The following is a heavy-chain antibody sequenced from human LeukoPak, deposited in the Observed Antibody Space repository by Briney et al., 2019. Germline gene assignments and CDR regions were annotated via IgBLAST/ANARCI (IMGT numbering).Heavy chain of an antibody. J-gene: IGHJ4*02. CDR1: GFTFNDYD. Sequence: PGGSLRLSCAASGFTFNDYDMHWVRQAPGKGLEWVADISYDGSKKYYADSVKGRFTISRDNAKNSLYLQITGLRAEDTALYYCAKDSSAYGSGSYYTDWGQGTLVTVSS. CDR2: ISYDGSKK. V-gene: IGHV3-30*18. D-gene: IGHD3-10*01. CDR3: AKDSSAYGSGSYYTD.